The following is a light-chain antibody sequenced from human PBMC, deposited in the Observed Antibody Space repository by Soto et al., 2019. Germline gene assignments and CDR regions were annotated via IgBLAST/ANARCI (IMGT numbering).Light chain of an antibody. CDR1: NSNIASNT. Sequence: QSVLTQPPSASETPGQTVSISCSGSNSNIASNTVNWYQHLPGTAPKLLIYYNNQRPSGVPDRFSGSKSGTSASLAISGLQSEDESEYYCAAWDDTLKRYVFGTGTKVTAL. J-gene: IGLJ1*01. CDR2: YNN. CDR3: AAWDDTLKRYV. V-gene: IGLV1-44*01.